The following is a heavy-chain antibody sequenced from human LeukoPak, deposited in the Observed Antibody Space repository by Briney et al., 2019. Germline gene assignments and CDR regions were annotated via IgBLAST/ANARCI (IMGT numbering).Heavy chain of an antibody. CDR3: ASHRARQQLVRGWYFDL. J-gene: IGHJ2*01. V-gene: IGHV4-34*01. CDR2: INHGGST. CDR1: GESFSGYY. Sequence: PSETLSLTCAVYGESFSGYYWRWLRQPPGKGLEWVGEINHGGSTSYNPSLKSRITISVDTSKNQFSLKLSSVTAADTAVYYCASHRARQQLVRGWYFDLWGRGTLVTVSS. D-gene: IGHD6-13*01.